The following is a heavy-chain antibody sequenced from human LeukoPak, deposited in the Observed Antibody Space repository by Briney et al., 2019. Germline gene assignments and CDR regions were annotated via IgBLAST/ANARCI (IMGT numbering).Heavy chain of an antibody. CDR3: ATAEKNYYGSGSRNWFDP. D-gene: IGHD3-10*01. J-gene: IGHJ5*02. CDR1: GGSISSYY. CDR2: IYYSGST. Sequence: SETLSLTCTVSGGSISSYYWSWIRQPPGKGLEWIGYIYYSGSTNYNPSLKSRVTISVDTSKNQFSLKLSSVTAADTAVYYCATAEKNYYGSGSRNWFDPWGQGTLVTVSS. V-gene: IGHV4-59*01.